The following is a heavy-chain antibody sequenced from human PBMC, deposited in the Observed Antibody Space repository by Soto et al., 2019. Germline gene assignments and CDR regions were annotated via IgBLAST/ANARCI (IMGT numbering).Heavy chain of an antibody. CDR3: ARDQGLFVHTGMVIDFFGMDD. Sequence: QVHLVQSGAEVRKPGSSVKVSCTTSGGTFTSYAITWVRQAPGQGLQWMGGIIPGFDTTFYAQKFQGRVTITADEATDSAYMELRSLRSDDTAVYYCARDQGLFVHTGMVIDFFGMDDWGPGTTVTVSS. D-gene: IGHD3-10*02. CDR2: IIPGFDTT. J-gene: IGHJ6*02. CDR1: GGTFTSYA. V-gene: IGHV1-69*01.